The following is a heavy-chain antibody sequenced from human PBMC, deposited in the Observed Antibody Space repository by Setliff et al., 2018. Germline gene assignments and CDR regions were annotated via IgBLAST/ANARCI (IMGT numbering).Heavy chain of an antibody. V-gene: IGHV1-69*05. CDR2: IIPIFGTT. J-gene: IGHJ6*03. CDR3: ARERGDIVTTTSYYYYLDV. CDR1: GGTFSNYD. Sequence: SVKVSCKASGGTFSNYDISWVRQAPGQGLVWMGGIIPIFGTTNYAQRFQGRVTITTDESTSTAYMELSSLRSEDTAVYYCARERGDIVTTTSYYYYLDVWGKGTTVTVSS. D-gene: IGHD5-12*01.